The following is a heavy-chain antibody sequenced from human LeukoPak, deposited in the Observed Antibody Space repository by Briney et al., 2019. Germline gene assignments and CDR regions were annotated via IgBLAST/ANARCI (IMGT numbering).Heavy chain of an antibody. J-gene: IGHJ6*02. V-gene: IGHV1-18*01. CDR2: ISAYNGNT. CDR3: AREWGYGSPGMDV. Sequence: ASVKVSCKASGGTFSSYAISWVRQAPGQGLEWMGWISAYNGNTNYAQKLQGRVTMTTDTSTSTAYMELRSLRSDDTAVYYCAREWGYGSPGMDVWGQGTTVTVSS. CDR1: GGTFSSYA. D-gene: IGHD5-12*01.